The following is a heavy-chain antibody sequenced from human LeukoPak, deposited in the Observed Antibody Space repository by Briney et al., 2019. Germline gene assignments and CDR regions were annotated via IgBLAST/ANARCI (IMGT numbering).Heavy chain of an antibody. CDR3: ARDDCSTTPCYAY. Sequence: GGSLRLSCAASGFTFNNYAMSWVRQAPGKGLDWVSTISGGGGSTYYADSVKGRFTISRDNSKNTLYLQMNSLRAEDTAVYYCARDDCSTTPCYAYWGQGTLVTVSS. D-gene: IGHD2-2*01. CDR2: ISGGGGST. J-gene: IGHJ4*02. V-gene: IGHV3-23*01. CDR1: GFTFNNYA.